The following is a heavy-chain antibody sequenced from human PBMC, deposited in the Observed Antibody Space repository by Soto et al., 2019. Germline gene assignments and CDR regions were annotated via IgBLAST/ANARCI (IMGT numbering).Heavy chain of an antibody. CDR1: GYTFTGYY. J-gene: IGHJ4*02. CDR2: INPNSGGT. D-gene: IGHD3-9*01. Sequence: ASVKVSCKASGYTFTGYYMHWVRQAPGQGLEWMGWINPNSGGTNYAQKFQGRVTMTRDTSISTAYMELSRLRPDDTAVYYCARCDILTGYNDYWGQGTLVTVSS. CDR3: ARCDILTGYNDY. V-gene: IGHV1-2*02.